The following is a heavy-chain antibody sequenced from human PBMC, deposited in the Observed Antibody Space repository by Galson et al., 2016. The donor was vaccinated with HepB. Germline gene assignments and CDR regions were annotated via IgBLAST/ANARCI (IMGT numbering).Heavy chain of an antibody. V-gene: IGHV1-69*10. J-gene: IGHJ4*02. CDR3: AGGGSSDPIDY. D-gene: IGHD1-26*01. CDR1: GGTSRTYA. CDR2: IIPILNTE. Sequence: SVKVSCKASGGTSRTYAVTWVRQAPGQGLEWMGAIIPILNTEYYAQKFQGRVTIIEDRFTSTAYMELSNLRSEDTAIYYCAGGGSSDPIDYWGQGTLVTVSS.